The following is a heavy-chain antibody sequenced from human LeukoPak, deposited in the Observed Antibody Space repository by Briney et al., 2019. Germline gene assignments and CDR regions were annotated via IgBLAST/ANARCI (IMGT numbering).Heavy chain of an antibody. D-gene: IGHD2-15*01. V-gene: IGHV4-34*01. Sequence: PSETLSLTCAVYGGSFSGYYWSWIRQPPGKGLEWIGEINHSGSTNYSPSLKSRVTISVDTSKNQFSLKLSSVTAADTAVYYCARGRVVVVAATGHYFDYWGQGTLVTVSS. CDR3: ARGRVVVVAATGHYFDY. CDR1: GGSFSGYY. J-gene: IGHJ4*02. CDR2: INHSGST.